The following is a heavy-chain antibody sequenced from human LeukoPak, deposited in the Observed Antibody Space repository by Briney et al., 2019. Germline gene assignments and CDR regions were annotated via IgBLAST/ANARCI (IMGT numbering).Heavy chain of an antibody. D-gene: IGHD6-19*01. CDR1: GDSVSSNSAA. CDR2: TYYRSKWYN. J-gene: IGHJ4*02. CDR3: ARVEWLVTKFDY. V-gene: IGHV6-1*01. Sequence: SQTLSLTCAISGDSVSSNSAAWNWIRQSPSRGLEWLGRTYYRSKWYNDYAVSVKSRITINPDTSKNQFSLKLSSVTAADTPVYYCARVEWLVTKFDYWGQGTLVTVSS.